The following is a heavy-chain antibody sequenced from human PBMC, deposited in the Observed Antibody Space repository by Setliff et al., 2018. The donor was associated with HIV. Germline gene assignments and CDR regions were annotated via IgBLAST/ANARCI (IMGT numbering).Heavy chain of an antibody. D-gene: IGHD1-1*01. V-gene: IGHV4-59*11. J-gene: IGHJ5*02. CDR3: ASHSELEDNWFDP. CDR2: ISYSGST. CDR1: GASIRSQY. Sequence: SETLSLTCTVSGASIRSQYWSWIRKPPGKGLEWIGYISYSGSTNYNPSLESRVAMSVDTSKNQFSLKLSSVTAADTAVYYCASHSELEDNWFDPWGQGTLVTVSS.